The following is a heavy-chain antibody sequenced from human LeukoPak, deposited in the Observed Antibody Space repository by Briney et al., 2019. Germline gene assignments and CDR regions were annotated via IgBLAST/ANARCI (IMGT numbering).Heavy chain of an antibody. J-gene: IGHJ6*03. CDR3: AREGSSGWYSIAIYYYYYMDV. CDR1: GFTFDDYA. Sequence: GGSLRLSCAASGFTFDDYAMHWVRQAPGKGLEWVSSISSSSSYIYYADSVKGRFTISRDNAKNSLYLQMNSLRAEDTAVYYCAREGSSGWYSIAIYYYYYMDVWGKGTTVTISS. V-gene: IGHV3-21*01. D-gene: IGHD6-19*01. CDR2: ISSSSSYI.